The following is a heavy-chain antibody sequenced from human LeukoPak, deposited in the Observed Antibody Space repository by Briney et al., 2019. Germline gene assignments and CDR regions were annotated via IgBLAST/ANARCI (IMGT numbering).Heavy chain of an antibody. V-gene: IGHV3-7*01. D-gene: IGHD1-26*01. CDR1: GFTFSSYW. CDR2: IKQDESEK. CDR3: ARPGSGSGSYGAFDI. Sequence: GGSLRLSCAASGFTFSSYWMSWVRQAPGKGLEWVANIKQDESEKYYVDSVKGRFTISRDNAKNSLSLQMNSLRAEDTAVYYCARPGSGSGSYGAFDIWGQGTMVTVSS. J-gene: IGHJ3*02.